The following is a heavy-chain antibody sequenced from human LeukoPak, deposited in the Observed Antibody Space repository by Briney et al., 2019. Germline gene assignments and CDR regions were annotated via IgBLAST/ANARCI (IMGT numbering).Heavy chain of an antibody. J-gene: IGHJ4*02. CDR1: GFTFSSYS. Sequence: SGGSLRLSCAASGFTFSSYSMNWVRQAPGKGLEWVSSISSSSSYICYADSVKGRFTISRDNAKNSLYLQMNSLRAEDTAVYYCARDPFYDSSGREDYWGQGTLVTVSS. CDR2: ISSSSSYI. D-gene: IGHD3-22*01. CDR3: ARDPFYDSSGREDY. V-gene: IGHV3-21*01.